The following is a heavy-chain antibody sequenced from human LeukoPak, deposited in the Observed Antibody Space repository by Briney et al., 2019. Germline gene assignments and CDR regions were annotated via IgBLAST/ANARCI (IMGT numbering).Heavy chain of an antibody. D-gene: IGHD6-13*01. J-gene: IGHJ4*02. CDR1: GYSLTSYW. V-gene: IGHV5-51*01. CDR2: IYPGDSDT. Sequence: PGESLKISCKGSGYSLTSYWIGWVRQMPGKGLEWMGIIYPGDSDTRYSPSFQGQVTISTDKSINTAYLQWSSLKASDTAMYYCAREEGGTEAGENSFDYWGQGTLVTVSS. CDR3: AREEGGTEAGENSFDY.